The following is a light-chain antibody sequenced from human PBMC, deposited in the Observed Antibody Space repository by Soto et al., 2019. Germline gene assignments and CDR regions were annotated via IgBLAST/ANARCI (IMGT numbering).Light chain of an antibody. CDR3: QQYNDWPLT. J-gene: IGKJ1*01. CDR2: DAS. Sequence: DIQITQSPSSLSASVGDRVTITCRASQSISNWLAWYQQKPGKAPKLLIYDASTLESGVPSRFSGGGFGTDFTLTISSLQSEDFALYYCQQYNDWPLTFGQGTKVDI. CDR1: QSISNW. V-gene: IGKV1-5*01.